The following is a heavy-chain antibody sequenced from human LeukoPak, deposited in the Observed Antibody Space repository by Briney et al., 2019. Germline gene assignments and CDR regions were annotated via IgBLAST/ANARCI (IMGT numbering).Heavy chain of an antibody. CDR1: GVSLRGHY. CDR2: VSYTGRT. V-gene: IGHV4-59*11. Sequence: ETLSLTCTVSGVSLRGHYWSWIRQPPGKRLEWIGYVSYTGRTKYNPSLQSRVTISIDPSKSQFSLKLTSVTSADTAVYSCARLLDNDISGDPDTFDVWGQGTTVIVSS. J-gene: IGHJ3*01. D-gene: IGHD3-22*01. CDR3: ARLLDNDISGDPDTFDV.